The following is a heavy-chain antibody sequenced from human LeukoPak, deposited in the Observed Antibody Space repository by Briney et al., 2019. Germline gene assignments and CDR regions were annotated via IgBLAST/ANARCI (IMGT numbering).Heavy chain of an antibody. CDR2: ISSSSSTR. CDR3: ARGALDFDY. J-gene: IGHJ4*02. Sequence: GGSLRLSCAASGGTFSSYSMIWGRQAPGQGLEWVSYISSSSSTRYYADSVKGRFTISRDNAKNSVYLHMNSLKDEDTAVYYCARGALDFDYWGQGTLVTVSS. CDR1: GGTFSSYS. V-gene: IGHV3-48*02.